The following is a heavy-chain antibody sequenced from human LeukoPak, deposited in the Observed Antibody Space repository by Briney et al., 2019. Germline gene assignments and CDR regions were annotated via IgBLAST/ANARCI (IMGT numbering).Heavy chain of an antibody. CDR2: MNPNSGNT. CDR3: ARKLRYFDWSAPRPGYFDL. Sequence: ASVKVSCKASGYTFTGYYMHWVRQATGQGLEWMGWMNPNSGNTGYAQKFQGRVTITRNTSISTAYMELSSLRSEDTAVYYCARKLRYFDWSAPRPGYFDLWGRGTLVTVSS. CDR1: GYTFTGYY. J-gene: IGHJ2*01. D-gene: IGHD3-9*01. V-gene: IGHV1-8*03.